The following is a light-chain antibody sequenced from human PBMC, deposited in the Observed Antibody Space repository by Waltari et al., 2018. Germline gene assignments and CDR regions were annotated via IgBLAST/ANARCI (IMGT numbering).Light chain of an antibody. V-gene: IGKV1-5*03. CDR1: QSISTW. J-gene: IGKJ1*01. Sequence: DIQMTQSPSTLSASVGDRVTITCRASQSISTWLAWYQQKPGKAPKLLIYEASNLESGVPSRCSGSGSGTEFTLTISSLQPDDFATYFCQQYNSYWTFGQGTKVEIK. CDR2: EAS. CDR3: QQYNSYWT.